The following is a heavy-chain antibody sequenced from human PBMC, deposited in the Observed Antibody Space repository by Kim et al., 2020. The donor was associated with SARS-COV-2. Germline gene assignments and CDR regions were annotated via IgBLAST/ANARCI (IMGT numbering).Heavy chain of an antibody. CDR2: IYPGDSDT. V-gene: IGHV5-51*01. J-gene: IGHJ5*02. D-gene: IGHD6-13*01. CDR3: ARRPWGGYIAAAGRDWFDP. Sequence: GESLKISCKGSGYSFTSYWIGWVRQMPGKGLEWMGIIYPGDSDTRYSPSFQGQVTISADKSISTAYLQWSSLKASDTAMYYCARRPWGGYIAAAGRDWFDPWGQGTLVTVSS. CDR1: GYSFTSYW.